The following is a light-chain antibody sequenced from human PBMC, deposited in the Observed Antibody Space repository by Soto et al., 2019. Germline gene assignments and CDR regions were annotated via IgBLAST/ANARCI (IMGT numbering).Light chain of an antibody. CDR2: DDS. V-gene: IGLV3-21*02. CDR3: QVWDNSNDHCI. J-gene: IGLJ2*01. Sequence: SYVVTQPPSVSVAPGQTAIITCGGNNIGNKGVHWYQQRPGQAPVVVVHDDSDRPSGIPERFSGSNSGNTATLTVSKVEAGDEADYYCQVWDNSNDHCIFGGGTKLTVL. CDR1: NIGNKG.